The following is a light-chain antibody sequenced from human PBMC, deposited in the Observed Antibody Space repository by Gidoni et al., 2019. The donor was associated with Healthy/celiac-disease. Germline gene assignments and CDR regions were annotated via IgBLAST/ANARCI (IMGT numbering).Light chain of an antibody. CDR1: ALPKHY. J-gene: IGLJ2*01. CDR2: NDS. Sequence: SDGLPQPPAVSVSLGQTARLTCSGHALPKHYAYWYQQKPGQAPVLVIYNDSERPSGIPDRFSGSSSGTTVTLTISGVQAEDEADYYCQSADSSGTYVVFGGGTKLTVL. V-gene: IGLV3-25*02. CDR3: QSADSSGTYVV.